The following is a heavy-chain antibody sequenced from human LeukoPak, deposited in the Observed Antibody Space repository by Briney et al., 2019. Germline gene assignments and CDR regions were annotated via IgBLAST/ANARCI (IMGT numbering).Heavy chain of an antibody. Sequence: GESLKISCNGSGYSFTSYWIAWVRQIPGKGLEWMGIIYPGDSDTRYSPSFQGQVSISADKSNSIAYLQWSNLEASDTAIYYCERHARPGGTYYYGMVVWGRGTSVTVSS. CDR2: IYPGDSDT. CDR3: ERHARPGGTYYYGMVV. J-gene: IGHJ6*02. V-gene: IGHV5-51*01. D-gene: IGHD3-16*01. CDR1: GYSFTSYW.